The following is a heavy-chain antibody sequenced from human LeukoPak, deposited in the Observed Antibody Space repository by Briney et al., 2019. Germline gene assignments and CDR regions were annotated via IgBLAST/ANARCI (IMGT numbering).Heavy chain of an antibody. CDR2: IIPILGIA. J-gene: IGHJ3*02. CDR3: AREPRDGYNEDVFDI. D-gene: IGHD5-12*01. CDR1: GGTFSSYA. V-gene: IGHV1-69*04. Sequence: SVKVSCTASGGTFSSYAISWVRPAPGQGLEWMGRIIPILGIANYAQKFQGRVTITADKSTSTAYMELSSLRSEDTAVYYCAREPRDGYNEDVFDIWGQGTMVTVSS.